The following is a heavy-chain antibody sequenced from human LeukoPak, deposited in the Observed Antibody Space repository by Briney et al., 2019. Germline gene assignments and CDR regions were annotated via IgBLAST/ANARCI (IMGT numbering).Heavy chain of an antibody. Sequence: GGSLTLSCAASGFTFSNFWMTCVRQAPGKGLQGVTNIHEDEREKNYMDSVKGRFNISRDNAKNSQYLQMNSLRAEDTAVYYCARDRTPYNSASYFDAFDIWGQGTLVTVSS. CDR1: GFTFSNFW. J-gene: IGHJ3*02. V-gene: IGHV3-7*01. CDR2: IHEDEREK. CDR3: ARDRTPYNSASYFDAFDI. D-gene: IGHD6-25*01.